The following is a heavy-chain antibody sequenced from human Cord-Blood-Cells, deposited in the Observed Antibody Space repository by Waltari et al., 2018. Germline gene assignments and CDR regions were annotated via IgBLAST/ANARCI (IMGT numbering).Heavy chain of an antibody. J-gene: IGHJ4*02. CDR2: ISYDGSNK. V-gene: IGHV3-30*18. D-gene: IGHD3-10*01. Sequence: QVQLVESGGGVVQPGRSLRLSCAASGFTFSSYGMHWVRQAPGKGLELVVVISYDGSNKYYADSVKGRFTISRDNSKNTLYLQMNSLRAEDTAVYYCAKDQDYGYFDYWGQGTLVTVSS. CDR3: AKDQDYGYFDY. CDR1: GFTFSSYG.